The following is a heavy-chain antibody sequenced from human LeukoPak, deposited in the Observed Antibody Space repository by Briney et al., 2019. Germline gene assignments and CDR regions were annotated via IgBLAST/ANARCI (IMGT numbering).Heavy chain of an antibody. CDR1: GFTFSSYA. D-gene: IGHD6-13*01. CDR3: ARDYKQLGTPGPY. V-gene: IGHV3-30-3*01. CDR2: ISYDGSNK. J-gene: IGHJ4*02. Sequence: GRSLRLSCAASGFTFSSYAMHWVRQAPGKGLEWVAVISYDGSNKYYADSVKGRFTISRDNSKNTLYLQMNSLRAEDTAVYYCARDYKQLGTPGPYWGQGTLVTVSS.